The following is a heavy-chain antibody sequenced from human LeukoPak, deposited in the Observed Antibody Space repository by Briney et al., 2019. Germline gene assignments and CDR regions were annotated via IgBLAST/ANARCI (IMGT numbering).Heavy chain of an antibody. CDR2: INSDGSST. J-gene: IGHJ6*02. Sequence: PGGSLRLSCAASGFTFSSYAMSWVRQAPGKGLVWVSRINSDGSSTSYADSVKGRFTISRDNAKNTLYLQMNSLRAEDTAVYYCASLGQRPGAYYCYGMDVWGQGTTVTVSS. CDR3: ASLGQRPGAYYCYGMDV. D-gene: IGHD6-25*01. V-gene: IGHV3-74*01. CDR1: GFTFSSYA.